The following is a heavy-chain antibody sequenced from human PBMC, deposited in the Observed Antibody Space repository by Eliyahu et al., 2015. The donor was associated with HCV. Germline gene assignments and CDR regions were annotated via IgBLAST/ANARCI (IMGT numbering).Heavy chain of an antibody. D-gene: IGHD3-10*01. Sequence: PGKGLEWVSGINWNGGSTGYADSVKGRFTISRDNAKNSLYLQMNTLRAEDTAFYYCARVRGTLVRGALDYWGQGTLVTVSS. J-gene: IGHJ4*02. V-gene: IGHV3-20*03. CDR2: INWNGGST. CDR3: ARVRGTLVRGALDY.